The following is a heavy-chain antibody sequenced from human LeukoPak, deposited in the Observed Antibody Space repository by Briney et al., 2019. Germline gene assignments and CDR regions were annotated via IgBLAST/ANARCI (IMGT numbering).Heavy chain of an antibody. CDR1: GFTLSKHP. CDR2: LSDTGDSR. Sequence: GGSLRLSCAASGFTLSKHPMYWVRQAPGKGLEWVSSLSDTGDSRHYADSVKGRFTISRDSAGSALYLQMNSLRAEDTAVYYCAKGDSASGSCYFDDWGQGSQVTVSS. D-gene: IGHD2-15*01. V-gene: IGHV3-23*01. CDR3: AKGDSASGSCYFDD. J-gene: IGHJ4*02.